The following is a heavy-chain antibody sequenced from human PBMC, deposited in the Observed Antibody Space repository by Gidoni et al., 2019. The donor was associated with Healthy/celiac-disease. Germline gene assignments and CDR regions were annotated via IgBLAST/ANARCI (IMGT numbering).Heavy chain of an antibody. V-gene: IGHV1-18*01. D-gene: IGHD6-19*01. Sequence: QVQLVQSGAAVKKPGASVKVSCKASGYTFTSYGISWVRQAPGQGLAWMGWISAYNGNTNYAQKLQGRVTMTTDTSTSTAYMELRSLRSDDTAVYYCANHWYSSGWYGMDVWGQGTTVTVSS. CDR3: ANHWYSSGWYGMDV. CDR1: GYTFTSYG. CDR2: ISAYNGNT. J-gene: IGHJ6*02.